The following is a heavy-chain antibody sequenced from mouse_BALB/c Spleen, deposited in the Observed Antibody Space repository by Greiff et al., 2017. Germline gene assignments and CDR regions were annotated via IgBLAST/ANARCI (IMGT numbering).Heavy chain of an antibody. Sequence: EVQLVESGGGLVQPGGSLKLSCAASGFTFSSYTMSWVRQTPEKRLEWVAYISNGGGSTYYPDTVKGRFTISRDNAKNTLYLQMSSLKSEDTAMYYCARQRGVDYGSWFAYWGQGTLVTVSA. V-gene: IGHV5-12-2*01. CDR3: ARQRGVDYGSWFAY. J-gene: IGHJ3*01. CDR2: ISNGGGST. CDR1: GFTFSSYT. D-gene: IGHD1-1*01.